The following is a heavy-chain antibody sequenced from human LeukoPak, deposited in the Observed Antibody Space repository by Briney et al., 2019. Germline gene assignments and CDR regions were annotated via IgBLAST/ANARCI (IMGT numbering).Heavy chain of an antibody. CDR3: ASSNWAWVVVA. CDR2: INHSGST. D-gene: IGHD2-21*01. CDR1: GGSXXGYY. V-gene: IGHV4-34*01. J-gene: IGHJ4*02. Sequence: LXXAXYGGSXXGYYWSWIRQPPGKGLEWIGEINHSGSTNYNPSLKSRVTISVDTSKNQFSLNLSSVTAADTAVYYCASSNWAWVVVAWGQGTLVTVSS.